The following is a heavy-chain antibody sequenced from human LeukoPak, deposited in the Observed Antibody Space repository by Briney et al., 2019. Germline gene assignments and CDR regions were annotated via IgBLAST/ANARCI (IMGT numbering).Heavy chain of an antibody. D-gene: IGHD2-15*01. CDR1: GGSMSNYY. J-gene: IGHJ4*02. Sequence: SETLSLTCTVSGGSMSNYYWSWIRQPPGKGLEWIGYIYYSGSSSYNPSLKSRVTISLDTSKNQFSLKLSPVTAADTAVYYCAREVRGGNCRFGYWGQGNLVIVSS. CDR3: AREVRGGNCRFGY. CDR2: IYYSGSS. V-gene: IGHV4-59*01.